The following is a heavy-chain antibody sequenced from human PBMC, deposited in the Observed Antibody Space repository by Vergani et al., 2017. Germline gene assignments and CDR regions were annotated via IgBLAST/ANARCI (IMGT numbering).Heavy chain of an antibody. J-gene: IGHJ5*02. CDR2: INPSGGST. V-gene: IGHV1-46*03. D-gene: IGHD6-13*01. Sequence: QVQLVQSGAEVKKPGASVKVSCKASGYTFTSYYMHWVRQAPGQGLELMGIINPSGGSTSYAQKFQGRVTMTRDTSTSTVYMELSSLRSEDTAVYYCARGPHAAAAGRTLNWFDPWGQGTLVTVSS. CDR1: GYTFTSYY. CDR3: ARGPHAAAAGRTLNWFDP.